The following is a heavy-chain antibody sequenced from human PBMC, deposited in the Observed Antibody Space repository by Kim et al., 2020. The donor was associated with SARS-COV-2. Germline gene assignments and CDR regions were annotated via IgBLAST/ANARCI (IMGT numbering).Heavy chain of an antibody. CDR2: ISYDGSNK. CDR1: GFTFSSYG. CDR3: AKDNRQQWLDP. D-gene: IGHD6-19*01. J-gene: IGHJ5*02. V-gene: IGHV3-30*18. Sequence: GGSLRLSCAASGFTFSSYGMHWVRQAPGKGLEWVAVISYDGSNKYYADSVKGRFTISRDNSKNTLYLQMNSLRAEDTAVYYCAKDNRQQWLDPWGQGTLVTVSS.